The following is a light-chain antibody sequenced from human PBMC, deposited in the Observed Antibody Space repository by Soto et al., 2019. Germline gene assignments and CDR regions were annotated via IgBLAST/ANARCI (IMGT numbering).Light chain of an antibody. CDR3: GSKAGSDKHVV. J-gene: IGLJ2*01. V-gene: IGLV2-8*01. CDR2: EVT. Sequence: QSVLTQPPSASGSPGQSVTLSCSGISSDIRDSNYVSWYQQHPGKAPKLVVSEVTKRPSGVPDRFSGSRSGTTAFLTSSGLQTEDEADYYCGSKAGSDKHVVFGGGTKLTVL. CDR1: SSDIRDSNY.